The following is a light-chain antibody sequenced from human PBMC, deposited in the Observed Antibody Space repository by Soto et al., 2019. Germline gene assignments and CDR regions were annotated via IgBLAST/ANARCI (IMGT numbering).Light chain of an antibody. CDR3: MQGTHWPIT. CDR1: QSLLHSNGYNY. J-gene: IGKJ5*01. Sequence: DIVMTQSTLSLPVTPGEPASISCRSSQSLLHSNGYNYLDWYLQKPGQSPQLLIYKVSNRDSGVPARFSGSGSGTDFALKISRVEAEDVGVYYCMQGTHWPITFGQGTLLEI. V-gene: IGKV2-28*01. CDR2: KVS.